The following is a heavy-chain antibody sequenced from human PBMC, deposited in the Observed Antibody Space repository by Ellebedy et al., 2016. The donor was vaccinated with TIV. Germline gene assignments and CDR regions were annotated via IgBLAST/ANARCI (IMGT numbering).Heavy chain of an antibody. J-gene: IGHJ6*02. Sequence: GGFLRLSXAASGFPFGSYGMHWFRQAPGKGLEWVAVISYDGSNKYYADSVKGRFTISRDNSKNTLYLQMNSLRAEDTAVYYCAKDCYYGSGNHYYYYYGMDVWGQGTTVTVSS. V-gene: IGHV3-30*18. CDR3: AKDCYYGSGNHYYYYYGMDV. CDR1: GFPFGSYG. D-gene: IGHD3-10*01. CDR2: ISYDGSNK.